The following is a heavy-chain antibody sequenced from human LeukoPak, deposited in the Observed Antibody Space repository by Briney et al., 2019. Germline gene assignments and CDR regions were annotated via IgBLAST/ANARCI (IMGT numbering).Heavy chain of an antibody. CDR2: ISGSGGST. V-gene: IGHV3-23*01. D-gene: IGHD3-3*01. Sequence: GGSLRLSCAASGFTFSSYAMSWVRQAPGKGLEWVSAISGSGGSTYYADSVKVRFTISRDNSKNTLYLQMNSLRAEDTAVYYCAKDEWSAWPARHFDYWGQGTLVTVSS. CDR3: AKDEWSAWPARHFDY. CDR1: GFTFSSYA. J-gene: IGHJ4*02.